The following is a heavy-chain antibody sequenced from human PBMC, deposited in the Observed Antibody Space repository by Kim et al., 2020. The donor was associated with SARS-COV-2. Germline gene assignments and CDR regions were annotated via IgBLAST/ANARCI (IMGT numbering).Heavy chain of an antibody. CDR3: ASAITPRDDWYCDL. CDR2: ISAYNGNT. D-gene: IGHD2-15*01. V-gene: IGHV1-18*01. J-gene: IGHJ2*01. Sequence: ASVKVSCKASGYTFSSSGISWVRQAPGQGPEWMGWISAYNGNTVYAQSLQGRVSLTIDTSSSTAYMELRSLTSDDTATYYCASAITPRDDWYCDLWGRG. CDR1: GYTFSSSG.